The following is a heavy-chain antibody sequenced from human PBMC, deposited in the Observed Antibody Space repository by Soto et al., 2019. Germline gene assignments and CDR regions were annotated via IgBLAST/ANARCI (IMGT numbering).Heavy chain of an antibody. D-gene: IGHD6-19*01. CDR2: ISYDGSNK. V-gene: IGHV3-30*18. J-gene: IGHJ5*02. CDR3: AKTSLAGSELDKWFDP. CDR1: GFTFSSYG. Sequence: GGSLRLSCAASGFTFSSYGMHWVRQAPGKGLEWVAVISYDGSNKYYADSVKGRFTISRDNSKNTLYLQMNSLRAEDTAVYYCAKTSLAGSELDKWFDPWGQGTLVTVSS.